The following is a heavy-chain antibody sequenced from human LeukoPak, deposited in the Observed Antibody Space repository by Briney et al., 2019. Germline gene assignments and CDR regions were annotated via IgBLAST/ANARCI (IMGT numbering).Heavy chain of an antibody. D-gene: IGHD1-26*01. CDR2: ISWNSGSI. CDR3: IRHYDY. J-gene: IGHJ4*02. V-gene: IGHV3-9*01. Sequence: PGGSLRLSCAASGFTFDDYAMHWVRQAPGKGLEWVSGISWNSGSIGYADSVKGRFTISRDNAKNSLYLQMNSLTVEDTAVYFCIRHYDYWGQGTLVTVSS. CDR1: GFTFDDYA.